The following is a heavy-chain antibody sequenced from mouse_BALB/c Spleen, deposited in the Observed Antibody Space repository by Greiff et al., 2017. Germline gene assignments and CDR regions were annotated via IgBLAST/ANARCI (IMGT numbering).Heavy chain of an antibody. CDR3: ARYRDGYDQRYFDV. CDR2: ISYSGST. J-gene: IGHJ1*01. Sequence: EVQLQQSGPSLVKPSQTLSLTCSVTGDSITSGYWNWIRKFPGNKLEYMGYISYSGSTYYNPSLKSRISITRDTSKNQYYLQLNSVTTEDTATYYCARYRDGYDQRYFDVWGAGTTVTGSS. V-gene: IGHV3-8*02. D-gene: IGHD2-2*01. CDR1: GDSITSGY.